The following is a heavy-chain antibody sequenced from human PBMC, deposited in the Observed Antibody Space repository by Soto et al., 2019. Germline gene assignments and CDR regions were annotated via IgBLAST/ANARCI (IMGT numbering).Heavy chain of an antibody. CDR2: IVVGSGNT. J-gene: IGHJ4*02. V-gene: IGHV1-58*01. D-gene: IGHD6-6*01. CDR3: AAGHKAARPLGSNFDN. Sequence: SVKVSCKASGFTFTSSAVQWVRQARGQRLEWIGWIVVGSGNTNYAQKFQERVTITRDMSTSTAYMELSSLRSEDTALFYCAAGHKAARPLGSNFDNWGQGTLVTVCS. CDR1: GFTFTSSA.